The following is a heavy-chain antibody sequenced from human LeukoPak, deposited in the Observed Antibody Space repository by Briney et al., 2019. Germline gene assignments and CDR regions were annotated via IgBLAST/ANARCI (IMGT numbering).Heavy chain of an antibody. Sequence: EASVKISCTTFGYTFIDDYLHWVRQAPGQGLEWMGWINPSSGHTRLAQKFQGRLFLTRDTSINTGYMELTSLRSDDTAVYYCTKRSDFDFWGQGTMVAVSS. CDR3: TKRSDFDF. J-gene: IGHJ4*02. CDR2: INPSSGHT. V-gene: IGHV1-2*02. CDR1: GYTFIDDY. D-gene: IGHD3-3*01.